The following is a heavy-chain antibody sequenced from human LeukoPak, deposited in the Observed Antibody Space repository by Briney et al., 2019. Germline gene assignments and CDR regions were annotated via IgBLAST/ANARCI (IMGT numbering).Heavy chain of an antibody. Sequence: GGSLRLSCAASGFTFNSYAMNWVRQAPGKGLEWVSSISSSGSYVYYPDSLKGRFTISRDSAKNSLFLQMNSLRAEDTAVYYCARTSSLTPTPSFDYWGQGTLVTVSS. D-gene: IGHD2-15*01. J-gene: IGHJ4*02. CDR3: ARTSSLTPTPSFDY. CDR2: ISSSGSYV. CDR1: GFTFNSYA. V-gene: IGHV3-21*01.